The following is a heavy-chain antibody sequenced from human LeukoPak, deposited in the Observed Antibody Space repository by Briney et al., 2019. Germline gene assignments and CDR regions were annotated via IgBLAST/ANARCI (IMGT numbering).Heavy chain of an antibody. CDR3: AKDSLADIDY. CDR2: ISDSGGTT. V-gene: IGHV3-23*01. J-gene: IGHJ4*02. Sequence: GGSLRLSCAASGFTFSTYAMSWVRQAPGKGLEWVSVISDSGGTTKYGDSVQGRFTISRDNSKNTLHLQMNSLRAEDTAVYYCAKDSLADIDYWGQGTLVTVSS. D-gene: IGHD3-16*01. CDR1: GFTFSTYA.